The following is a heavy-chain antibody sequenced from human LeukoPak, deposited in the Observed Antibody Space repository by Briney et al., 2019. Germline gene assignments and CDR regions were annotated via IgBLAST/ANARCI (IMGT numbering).Heavy chain of an antibody. CDR3: ARERYCGGGACHRGVGFRF. Sequence: PGGSLRLSCAVSGFTLNTYFMTWVRQAPGKGLEWVAGIKEDGSETYFVDSVKGRFTISRDNAKDSLYLHLSSLRAEDTAVYYCARERYCGGGACHRGVGFRFWGQGTVVTVSS. V-gene: IGHV3-7*01. CDR1: GFTLNTYF. D-gene: IGHD2-15*01. J-gene: IGHJ3*01. CDR2: IKEDGSET.